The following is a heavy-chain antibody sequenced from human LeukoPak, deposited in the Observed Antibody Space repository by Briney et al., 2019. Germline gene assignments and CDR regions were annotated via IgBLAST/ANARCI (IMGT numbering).Heavy chain of an antibody. Sequence: QPGGSLRLSCAVSGLTFHNYAMNWVRQAPGKGLEWVSGISGSGGTPYYADSVKGRFTISRDNSKNTLYLQMNSLGVEDTAIYYCAKDLYGYYAMDVWGQGTTVTVSS. J-gene: IGHJ6*02. CDR1: GLTFHNYA. D-gene: IGHD4-17*01. CDR2: ISGSGGTP. V-gene: IGHV3-23*01. CDR3: AKDLYGYYAMDV.